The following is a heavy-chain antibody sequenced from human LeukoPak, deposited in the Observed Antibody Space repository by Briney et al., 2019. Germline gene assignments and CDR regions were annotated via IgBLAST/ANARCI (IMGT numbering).Heavy chain of an antibody. D-gene: IGHD5-12*01. CDR2: INPNSGGT. Sequence: ASVKVSCKASGYTFTGYYMHWVRHAPGQGLEWMGWINPNSGGTNYAQKFQGRVTMTRDTSISTAYMELSRLRSDDTAVYYCARGPDIVATIVYFDYWGQGTLVTVSS. CDR3: ARGPDIVATIVYFDY. J-gene: IGHJ4*02. CDR1: GYTFTGYY. V-gene: IGHV1-2*02.